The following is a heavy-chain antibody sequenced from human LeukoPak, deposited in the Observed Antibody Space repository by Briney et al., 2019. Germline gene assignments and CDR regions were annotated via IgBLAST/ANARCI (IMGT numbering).Heavy chain of an antibody. CDR3: AKDLGPAAKRPNWFDP. CDR2: ISYYASNK. V-gene: IGHV3-30-3*01. CDR1: GFTFSSYT. Sequence: PGRSLRLSCAASGFTFSSYTMHWVRQAPGKGLEWVAVISYYASNKYYADSVKGRFTISRDNSKNTLYLQMNSLRAEDTAVYYCAKDLGPAAKRPNWFDPWGQGTLVTVSS. J-gene: IGHJ5*02. D-gene: IGHD2-2*01.